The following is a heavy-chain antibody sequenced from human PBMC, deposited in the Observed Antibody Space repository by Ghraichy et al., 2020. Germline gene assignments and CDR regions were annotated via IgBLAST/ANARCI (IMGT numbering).Heavy chain of an antibody. Sequence: SETLSLTCTVSGDSISGSSFFWGWIRQPPGKGLERIGTNHYTGTSYYNPSLKSRVTISVDTSQNQFSLKLTSVTAADTAVYYCARQGYWDAFDLWGQGTMVTVSS. CDR2: NHYTGTS. D-gene: IGHD2-15*01. CDR3: ARQGYWDAFDL. J-gene: IGHJ3*01. V-gene: IGHV4-39*01. CDR1: GDSISGSSFF.